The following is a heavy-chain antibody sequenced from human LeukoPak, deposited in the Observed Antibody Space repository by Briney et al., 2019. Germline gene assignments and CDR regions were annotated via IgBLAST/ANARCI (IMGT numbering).Heavy chain of an antibody. CDR2: IYHSGST. D-gene: IGHD6-13*01. J-gene: IGHJ1*01. V-gene: IGHV4-30-2*01. CDR3: ARAIIAAASAEYFQR. CDR1: GGSISSGGYS. Sequence: SETLSLTCAVSGGSISSGGYSWSWIRQPPGKGLEWIGYIYHSGSTYYNPSLKSRVTISVDRSKSQFSLKLSSVTAADTAVYYCARAIIAAASAEYFQRWGQGTLVTVSS.